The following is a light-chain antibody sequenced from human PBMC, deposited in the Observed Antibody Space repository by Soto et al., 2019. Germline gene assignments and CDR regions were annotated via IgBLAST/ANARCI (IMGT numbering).Light chain of an antibody. CDR2: KGT. CDR1: SSDVGAYNS. Sequence: QSVLDQPASVSGSPGQSITISCTGTSSDVGAYNSVSWYQQHPHRAPQVIIYKGTQRPSGVSNRFSGSTSGNAASLTISGLQADDEADSFCCSSAPESTYVFGTGT. CDR3: CSSAPESTYV. V-gene: IGLV2-23*01. J-gene: IGLJ1*01.